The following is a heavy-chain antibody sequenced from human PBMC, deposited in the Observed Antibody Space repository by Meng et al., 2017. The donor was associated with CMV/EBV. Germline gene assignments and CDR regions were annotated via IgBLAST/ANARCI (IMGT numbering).Heavy chain of an antibody. V-gene: IGHV3-74*01. CDR1: GFTFSGSW. Sequence: GGSLRLSCAASGFTFSGSWMHWVRQAPGKGLVWVSRINSDGSSTSYADSVKGRFTISRDNAKNTLYLQMNSLRAEDTAVYYCARGAHSGSYYRLDFSLPDYWGQGTLVTVSS. D-gene: IGHD1-26*01. J-gene: IGHJ4*02. CDR3: ARGAHSGSYYRLDFSLPDY. CDR2: INSDGSST.